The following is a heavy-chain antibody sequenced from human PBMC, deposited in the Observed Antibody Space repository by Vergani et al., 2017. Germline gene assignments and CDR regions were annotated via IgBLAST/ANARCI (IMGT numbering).Heavy chain of an antibody. Sequence: QVRLQESGPGLVKPSETLSLTCSVSGGSMSGYYWSWIRQPPGKELEWIGYMYHSGSTNYNPSLERRVTISGDTSKNQFSLKLNSVTAADTAVYYCGRGADFYGLGSRLLDLWGQGILVTVSS. V-gene: IGHV4-59*01. CDR3: GRGADFYGLGSRLLDL. J-gene: IGHJ5*02. CDR2: MYHSGST. D-gene: IGHD3-10*01. CDR1: GGSMSGYY.